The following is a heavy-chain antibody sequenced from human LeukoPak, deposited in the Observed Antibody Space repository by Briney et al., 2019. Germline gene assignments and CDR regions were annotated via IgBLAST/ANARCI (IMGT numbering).Heavy chain of an antibody. J-gene: IGHJ4*02. CDR1: GYTFSSYG. V-gene: IGHV1-18*01. CDR3: ARDSDCSGGSCHFDY. D-gene: IGHD2-15*01. Sequence: GASVKVSCKPSGYTFSSYGVTWVRQAPGQGLEWMGWITAYNGNTKYAQKLQGRVTMTTVTSTSTACMELRSLRSDDTAVYYCARDSDCSGGSCHFDYWGQGTLVTVSS. CDR2: ITAYNGNT.